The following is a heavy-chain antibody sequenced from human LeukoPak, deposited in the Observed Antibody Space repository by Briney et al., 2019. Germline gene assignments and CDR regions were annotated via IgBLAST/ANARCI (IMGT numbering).Heavy chain of an antibody. CDR3: ARARSGSYLYGY. Sequence: ASVKVSCKASGYTFIGYYMHWVRQAPGQGLEWMGWINPNSGGTNYAQKFQGRVTMTRDTSISTAYMELSGLRSDDTAVYYCARARSGSYLYGYWGQGTLVTVSS. V-gene: IGHV1-2*02. CDR1: GYTFIGYY. J-gene: IGHJ4*02. CDR2: INPNSGGT. D-gene: IGHD1-26*01.